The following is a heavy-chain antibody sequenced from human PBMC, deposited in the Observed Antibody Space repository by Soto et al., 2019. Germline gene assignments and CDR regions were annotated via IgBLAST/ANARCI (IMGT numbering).Heavy chain of an antibody. Sequence: EVQLVESGGGLVKPGGSLRLSCAASGFTFSSYSMNWVRQAPGKGLEWVSSISSSSGYIYYADSVKGRFTISRDNAKNSLYLQMNSLRAEDTAVYYCARDGMTAIFLHAFDVWGQGTMVTVSS. D-gene: IGHD2-21*02. J-gene: IGHJ3*01. V-gene: IGHV3-21*01. CDR1: GFTFSSYS. CDR2: ISSSSGYI. CDR3: ARDGMTAIFLHAFDV.